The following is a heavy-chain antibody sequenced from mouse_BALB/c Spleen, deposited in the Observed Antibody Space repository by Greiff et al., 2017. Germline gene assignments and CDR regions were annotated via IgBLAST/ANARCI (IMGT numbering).Heavy chain of an antibody. V-gene: IGHV5-4*02. J-gene: IGHJ4*01. CDR1: GFTFSDYY. CDR3: ARGPYYYAMDY. CDR2: ISDGGSYT. Sequence: DVMLVESGGGLVKPGGSLKLSCAASGFTFSDYYMYWVRQTPEKRLEWVATISDGGSYTYYPDSVKWRFTISRDNAKNNLYLQMSSLKSEDTAMYYCARGPYYYAMDYWGQGTSVTVSS.